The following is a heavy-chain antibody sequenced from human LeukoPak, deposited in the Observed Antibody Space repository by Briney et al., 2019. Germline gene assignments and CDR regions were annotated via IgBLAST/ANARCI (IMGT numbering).Heavy chain of an antibody. D-gene: IGHD1-14*01. J-gene: IGHJ6*03. V-gene: IGHV3-21*01. Sequence: GGSLRLSCAASGFTFSSYSMNWVRQAPGKGLEWVSSISSSSNYIYYADSVKGRFTISRDNAKNSLYLQMNSLRAEDTAVYYCARVGPWVNPDYYYYMDVWGKGTTVTVSS. CDR2: ISSSSNYI. CDR1: GFTFSSYS. CDR3: ARVGPWVNPDYYYYMDV.